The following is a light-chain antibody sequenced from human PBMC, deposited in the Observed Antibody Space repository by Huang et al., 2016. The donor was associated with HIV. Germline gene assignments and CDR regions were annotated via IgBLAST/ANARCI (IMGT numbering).Light chain of an antibody. CDR2: AAS. J-gene: IGKJ1*01. CDR1: QSITHS. Sequence: EIVMTQSPDTLSVSPGERVSLSCRASQSITHSLAWYQQKPGPPPRLLFYAASTRAAGISARVRGGGSGTDFTLTSSSLQSEDVGIYYCQQYSNWPRGTFGQGTRVQIK. CDR3: QQYSNWPRGT. V-gene: IGKV3-15*01.